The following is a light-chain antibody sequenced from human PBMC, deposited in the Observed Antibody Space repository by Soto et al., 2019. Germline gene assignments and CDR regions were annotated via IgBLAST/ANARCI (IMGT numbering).Light chain of an antibody. Sequence: DIQMTQSPSSLSASVGDRVTITCQASQNINNYLNWYQQKPGRAPKLLIYDASNLEAGVPSRFRGSGSGTDFTFTISRLQPEDIGTYYCQQYENLHTFGQGTRLEIK. CDR2: DAS. CDR3: QQYENLHT. CDR1: QNINNY. J-gene: IGKJ5*01. V-gene: IGKV1-33*01.